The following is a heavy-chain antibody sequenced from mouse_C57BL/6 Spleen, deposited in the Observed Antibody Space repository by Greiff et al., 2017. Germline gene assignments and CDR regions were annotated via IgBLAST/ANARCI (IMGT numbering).Heavy chain of an antibody. J-gene: IGHJ2*01. CDR2: ISYDGSN. Sequence: VQLKESGPGLVKPSQSLSLTCSVTGYSITSGYYWNWIRQFPGNKLEWMGYISYDGSNNYNPSLKNRISITRDTSKNQFFLKLNSVTTEDTATYYCARYYYGSVDYWGQGTTLTVSS. V-gene: IGHV3-6*01. CDR3: ARYYYGSVDY. D-gene: IGHD1-1*01. CDR1: GYSITSGYY.